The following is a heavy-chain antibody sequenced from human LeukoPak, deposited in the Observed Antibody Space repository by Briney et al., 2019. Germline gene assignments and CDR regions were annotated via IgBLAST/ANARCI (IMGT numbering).Heavy chain of an antibody. CDR2: INQDGSAR. CDR1: GLTISRNW. J-gene: IGHJ4*02. Sequence: GGSLRLSCAASGLTISRNWMSWVRQAPGKGLEWVANINQDGSARDYVDSVRGRFTISRDNPKNSLFLQMNGLRAEDTALYYCARHDCSSTSCSQSLDYWGRGTLVTVSS. D-gene: IGHD2-2*01. CDR3: ARHDCSSTSCSQSLDY. V-gene: IGHV3-7*01.